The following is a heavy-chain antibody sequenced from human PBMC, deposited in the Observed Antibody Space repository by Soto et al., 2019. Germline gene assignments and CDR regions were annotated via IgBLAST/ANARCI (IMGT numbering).Heavy chain of an antibody. CDR2: ISGSGGST. J-gene: IGHJ4*02. Sequence: GGSLRLSCAASGFTFSSYAMSWVRQAPGKGLEWVSAISGSGGSTYYADSVKGRFTISRDNSKNTLYLQMNSLRAEDTAVYYCAKLKAHYHRQFGVPPSFDYWGQGSRVTVSS. V-gene: IGHV3-23*01. D-gene: IGHD3-3*01. CDR1: GFTFSSYA. CDR3: AKLKAHYHRQFGVPPSFDY.